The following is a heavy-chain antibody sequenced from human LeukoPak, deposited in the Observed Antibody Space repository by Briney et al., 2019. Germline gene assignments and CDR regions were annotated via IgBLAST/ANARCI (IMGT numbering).Heavy chain of an antibody. CDR1: GVSISSGDYY. V-gene: IGHV4-30-4*08. CDR3: ASSRKASGWGYYDILNGFLH. CDR2: IYYSGST. J-gene: IGHJ4*02. D-gene: IGHD3-9*01. Sequence: SQTLSLTCTVSGVSISSGDYYWSWIRQPPGKGLEWIGYIYYSGSTYCNPSLKGRVIISVDTTKTQFSLKLSSVTAADTAVDYCASSRKASGWGYYDILNGFLHWGQGTLVTVSS.